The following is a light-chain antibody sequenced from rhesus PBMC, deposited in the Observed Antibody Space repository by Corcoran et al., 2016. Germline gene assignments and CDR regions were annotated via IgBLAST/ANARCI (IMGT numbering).Light chain of an antibody. CDR3: LQYSSSART. CDR2: KAS. J-gene: IGKJ1*01. Sequence: DIQMTQSPSSLSASVGDTVTITCRASQSISSWLDWYQQKPGKAPKLLIYKASSLQSGVPSRFSGRGAWTDFTLTISSLQPEDFATYYCLQYSSSARTFGQGTKVEIK. CDR1: QSISSW. V-gene: IGKV1-22*01.